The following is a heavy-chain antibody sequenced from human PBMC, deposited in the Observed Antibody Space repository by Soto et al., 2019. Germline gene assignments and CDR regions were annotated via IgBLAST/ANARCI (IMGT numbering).Heavy chain of an antibody. D-gene: IGHD3-22*01. CDR1: GDSVSSNSAA. CDR2: TYYRSKWYN. Sequence: SQTLSLTCAISGDSVSSNSAAWNWIRQSPSRGLEWLGRTYYRSKWYNDYAVSVKSRITINPDTSKNQFSLQLNSVTPEDTAVYYCARERDMIVVVGEVHWFDPWGQGTLVTVSS. J-gene: IGHJ5*02. V-gene: IGHV6-1*01. CDR3: ARERDMIVVVGEVHWFDP.